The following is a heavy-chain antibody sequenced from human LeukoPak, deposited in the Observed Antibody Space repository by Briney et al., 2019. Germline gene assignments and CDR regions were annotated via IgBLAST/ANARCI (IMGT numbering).Heavy chain of an antibody. CDR2: IYYSGST. CDR3: ARDRRGVGAAPFDY. Sequence: SETLSLTCTVSGGSISSYYWSWIRQPPGKGLEWIGYIYYSGSTNYNPSLKSRVTISVDTSKNQFSLKLSPVTAADTAVYYCARDRRGVGAAPFDYWGQGTLVTVSS. D-gene: IGHD1-26*01. J-gene: IGHJ4*02. V-gene: IGHV4-59*01. CDR1: GGSISSYY.